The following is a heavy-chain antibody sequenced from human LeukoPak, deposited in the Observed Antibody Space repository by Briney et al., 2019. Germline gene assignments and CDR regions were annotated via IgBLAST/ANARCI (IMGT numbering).Heavy chain of an antibody. CDR3: ARSDPHYYGMDV. Sequence: PGRSLRLSCAASGFTFSSYSMNWVRQAPGKGLEWVSSISSSSSYIYYADSVKGRFTISRDNAKNSLYLQMNSLRAEDTAVYYCARSDPHYYGMDVWGQGTTVTVSS. J-gene: IGHJ6*02. CDR2: ISSSSSYI. V-gene: IGHV3-21*01. CDR1: GFTFSSYS.